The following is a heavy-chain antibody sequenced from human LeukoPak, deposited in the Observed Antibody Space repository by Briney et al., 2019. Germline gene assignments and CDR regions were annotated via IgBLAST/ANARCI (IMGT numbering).Heavy chain of an antibody. Sequence: SETLSLTCTVSGGSIRSYWSWIRQPAGKGLEWIGRIYGSGSTDYNPSLKSRVTMSIDTSKNQFSLNLISVTAADTAVYYCARDQGSKVAGKPHPTSTLDYWGQGTLVTVSS. CDR2: IYGSGST. CDR1: GGSIRSY. V-gene: IGHV4-4*07. CDR3: ARDQGSKVAGKPHPTSTLDY. J-gene: IGHJ4*02. D-gene: IGHD6-19*01.